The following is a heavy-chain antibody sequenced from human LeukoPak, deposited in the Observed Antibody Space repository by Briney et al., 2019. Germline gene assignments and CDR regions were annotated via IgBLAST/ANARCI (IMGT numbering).Heavy chain of an antibody. D-gene: IGHD3-22*01. J-gene: IGHJ5*02. V-gene: IGHV4-59*01. CDR3: ARSRDSSGYRNNWFDP. CDR2: ISSSGST. Sequence: SETLSLTCTVSDDSISSYYWSWIRQPPGKGLEWIGYISSSGSTNYNPSLKSRVTMSVDTSKNQFSLKLNSVTAADTAVYYCARSRDSSGYRNNWFDPWGQGTLVTVFS. CDR1: DDSISSYY.